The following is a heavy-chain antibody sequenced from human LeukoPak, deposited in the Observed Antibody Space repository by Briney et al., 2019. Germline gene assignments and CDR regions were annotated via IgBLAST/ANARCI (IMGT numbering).Heavy chain of an antibody. D-gene: IGHD3-22*01. J-gene: IGHJ4*02. CDR2: ISGSGGST. Sequence: GGSLGLSCAASGFTFSSYAMSWVRQAPGEGLEWVSAISGSGGSTYYADSVKGRFTISRDNSKNTLYLQMNSLRAEDTAVYYCAKRDDSSGYPLDYWGQGTLVTVSS. V-gene: IGHV3-23*01. CDR1: GFTFSSYA. CDR3: AKRDDSSGYPLDY.